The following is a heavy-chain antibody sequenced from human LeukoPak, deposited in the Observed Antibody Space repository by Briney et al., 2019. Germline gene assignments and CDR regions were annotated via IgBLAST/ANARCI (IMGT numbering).Heavy chain of an antibody. CDR2: IKQDGSKK. CDR3: ARADYDYVWGSYRQYYSDY. CDR1: GFTFSSYW. D-gene: IGHD3-16*02. Sequence: GGSLRLSCAASGFTFSSYWMSWVRQAPGKGLEWVANIKQDGSKKYYVDSVKGRFTISRDNAKNSLYLQMSSLRAEDTAVYYCARADYDYVWGSYRQYYSDYWGQGTLVTVSS. V-gene: IGHV3-7*01. J-gene: IGHJ4*02.